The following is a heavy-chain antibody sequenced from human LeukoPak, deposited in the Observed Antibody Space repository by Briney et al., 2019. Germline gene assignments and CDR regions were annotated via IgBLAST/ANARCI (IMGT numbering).Heavy chain of an antibody. CDR1: GFTFSNYA. Sequence: GGSLRLSCAASGFTFSNYAMTWVRQPPGRGLEWVSGIGGSGGNTYYTDSVKGRFTISRDNSKNTLYLQMNSLRAEDTAVYYCAATLWFGELANNYFDYWGQGTLVTVSS. V-gene: IGHV3-23*01. CDR2: IGGSGGNT. J-gene: IGHJ4*02. D-gene: IGHD3-10*01. CDR3: AATLWFGELANNYFDY.